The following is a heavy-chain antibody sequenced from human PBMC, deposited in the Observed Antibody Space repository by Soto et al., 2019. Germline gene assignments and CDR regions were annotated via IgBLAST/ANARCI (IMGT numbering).Heavy chain of an antibody. D-gene: IGHD5-18*01. J-gene: IGHJ4*02. CDR3: AKKPDGYGAHSYFDY. V-gene: IGHV3-23*01. Sequence: GGSMRLSCAASGFTFSSYTMSWVRQAPGKGLEWVSAISGSCGSTYYADSVKGRFTISRDNSKNTLYLQMNGLRAGDTAVYYCAKKPDGYGAHSYFDYWGQGTLVTVSS. CDR2: ISGSCGST. CDR1: GFTFSSYT.